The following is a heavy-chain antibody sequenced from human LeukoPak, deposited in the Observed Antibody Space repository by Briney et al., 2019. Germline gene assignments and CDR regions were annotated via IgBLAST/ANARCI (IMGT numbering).Heavy chain of an antibody. V-gene: IGHV3-74*01. J-gene: IGHJ2*01. CDR1: GFTFSTYW. CDR2: IKFDGTHA. D-gene: IGHD3-16*01. Sequence: RGRCVRLSCTASGFTFSTYWIHWVRQAPGKGLVWVSQIKFDGTHASYADSVKCRFTISRDNANNTLYLQMNSLGTEDTAVYYCVTGHYDSRMYFDLWGRGTLVTVSS. CDR3: VTGHYDSRMYFDL.